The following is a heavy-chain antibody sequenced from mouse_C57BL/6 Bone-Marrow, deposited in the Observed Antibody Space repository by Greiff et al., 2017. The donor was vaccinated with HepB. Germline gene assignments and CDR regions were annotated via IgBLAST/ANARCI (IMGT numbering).Heavy chain of an antibody. CDR1: GYTFTDYY. CDR3: ARWTMVTTDY. Sequence: EVQLQQSGPVLVKPGASVKMSCKASGYTFTDYYMNWVKQSHGKSLEWIGVINPYNGGTSYNQKFKGKATLTVDKSSSTAYMELNSLTSEDSAVYYCARWTMVTTDYWGQGTTLTVSS. J-gene: IGHJ2*01. CDR2: INPYNGGT. D-gene: IGHD2-2*01. V-gene: IGHV1-19*01.